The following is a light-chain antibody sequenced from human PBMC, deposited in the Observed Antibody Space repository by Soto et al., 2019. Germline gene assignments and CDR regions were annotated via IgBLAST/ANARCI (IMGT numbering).Light chain of an antibody. CDR3: SSYTSTSTLYV. CDR1: SSDIGGYNY. CDR2: EVS. V-gene: IGLV2-14*01. J-gene: IGLJ1*01. Sequence: QSALTQPASVSGSPGQSITISCTGASSDIGGYNYVSWYQQHPGKAPKLMIYEVSNRPSGVSNRFSGSKSDNTTCLTISGLQAEDEADYYCSSYTSTSTLYVFGTGTKLTVL.